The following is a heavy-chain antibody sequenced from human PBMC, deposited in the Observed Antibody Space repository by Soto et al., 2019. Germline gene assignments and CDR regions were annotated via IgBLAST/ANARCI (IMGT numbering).Heavy chain of an antibody. Sequence: PGGSLRLSCAASGFTISRYWMSWVRQAPGKGLEWVANINQDGGGKQYVDSVKGRFTISRDNAKNSLYLQMNSLRAEETAVYYCARDRGGAAPSKGQDCWGQGTLVTVSS. D-gene: IGHD6-13*01. J-gene: IGHJ4*02. V-gene: IGHV3-7*01. CDR3: ARDRGGAAPSKGQDC. CDR2: INQDGGGK. CDR1: GFTISRYW.